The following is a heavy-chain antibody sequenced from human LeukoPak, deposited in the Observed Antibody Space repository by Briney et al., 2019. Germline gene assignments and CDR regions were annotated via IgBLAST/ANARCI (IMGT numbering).Heavy chain of an antibody. Sequence: GGSPRLSCAASGFTFNLFHMNWVRQAPGKGLEWISSINSSGTYITYADSIQGRFTISRDNAKNSLYLQMNSLRVDDTALYYCARASGGWDLDYWGHGTLVTVSS. CDR3: ARASGGWDLDY. V-gene: IGHV3-21*01. CDR2: INSSGTYI. CDR1: GFTFNLFH. D-gene: IGHD1-26*01. J-gene: IGHJ4*01.